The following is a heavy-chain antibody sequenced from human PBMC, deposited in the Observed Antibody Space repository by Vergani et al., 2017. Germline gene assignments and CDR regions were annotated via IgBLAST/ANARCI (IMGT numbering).Heavy chain of an antibody. CDR3: TRDPLVVVPAAMGYYYYYYMDV. J-gene: IGHJ6*03. CDR2: ISSSSSYI. Sequence: EVQLVESGGGLVKPGGSLRLSCAASGFTFSSYSMNWVRQAPGKGLEWASSISSSSSYIYYADSVKGRFTIPRDNAKNSLYLQMNSLRAEDTAVYYCTRDPLVVVPAAMGYYYYYYMDVWGKGTTVTVSS. V-gene: IGHV3-21*01. D-gene: IGHD2-2*01. CDR1: GFTFSSYS.